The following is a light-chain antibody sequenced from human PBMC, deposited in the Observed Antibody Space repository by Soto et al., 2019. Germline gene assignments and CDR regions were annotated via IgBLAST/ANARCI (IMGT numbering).Light chain of an antibody. V-gene: IGLV2-14*01. CDR2: EVS. CDR1: SSDVGGYNY. CDR3: SSYTSSSTPLYV. Sequence: QSALTQPPSASGSPGQSVSISCTGTSSDVGGYNYVSWYQQHPGKAPKLMIYEVSNRPSGVSNRFSGSKSGNTASLTISGLQAEDEADYYCSSYTSSSTPLYVFGTGTKVTV. J-gene: IGLJ1*01.